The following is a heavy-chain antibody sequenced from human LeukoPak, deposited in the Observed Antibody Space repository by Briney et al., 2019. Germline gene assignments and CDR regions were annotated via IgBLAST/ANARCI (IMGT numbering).Heavy chain of an antibody. CDR3: ATPVGNYYDSSGYLLDY. V-gene: IGHV1-2*02. CDR2: INPNSGGT. J-gene: IGHJ4*02. Sequence: EASVKVSCKASGYTFTGYYMHWVRQAPGQGLEWMGWINPNSGGTNYAQKFQGRVTMTSDTSISTAYMDLSRLRSDDTAVYYCATPVGNYYDSSGYLLDYWGQGTLVTVSS. CDR1: GYTFTGYY. D-gene: IGHD3-22*01.